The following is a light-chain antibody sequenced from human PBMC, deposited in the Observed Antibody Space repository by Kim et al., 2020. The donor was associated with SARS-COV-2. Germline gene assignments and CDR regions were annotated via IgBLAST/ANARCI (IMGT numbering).Light chain of an antibody. Sequence: ASVGDTVTLTCRASQCISSYLNWYQQKPGTAPKLLIYAASSLQSGVPSRFSGGGSGTDFSLTIRSLQPEDFATYYCKQSYSTLPYTFGQGTKLEIK. CDR2: AAS. CDR3: KQSYSTLPYT. J-gene: IGKJ2*01. CDR1: QCISSY. V-gene: IGKV1-39*01.